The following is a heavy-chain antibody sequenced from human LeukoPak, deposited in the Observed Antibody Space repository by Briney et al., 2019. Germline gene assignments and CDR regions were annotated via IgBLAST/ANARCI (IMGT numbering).Heavy chain of an antibody. J-gene: IGHJ4*02. CDR2: ISSSSSYI. V-gene: IGHV3-21*01. Sequence: GGSLRLSCAASGFTFSSYSMNWVRQAPGKGLEWVSSISSSSSYIYYADSVKGRFTISRDNAKNSLYLQMNSLRAEDTAVYYCARVVWSYYDSSGYYYDYWGQGTLVTVSS. CDR3: ARVVWSYYDSSGYYYDY. CDR1: GFTFSSYS. D-gene: IGHD3-22*01.